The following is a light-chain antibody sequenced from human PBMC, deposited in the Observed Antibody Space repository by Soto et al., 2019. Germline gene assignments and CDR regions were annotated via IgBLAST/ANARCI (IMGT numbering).Light chain of an antibody. CDR2: AAS. CDR1: QSISGL. Sequence: EIEVIHNTPILYAYVGDRVTITCLASQSISGLLNWYQLKSGKAPELLIYAASNLQSGVPSRFSGSGSGTDFTLTISSLQPEDFATYHCQQGYSTPIPFGPGTGLEIK. V-gene: IGKV1-39*01. CDR3: QQGYSTPIP. J-gene: IGKJ5*01.